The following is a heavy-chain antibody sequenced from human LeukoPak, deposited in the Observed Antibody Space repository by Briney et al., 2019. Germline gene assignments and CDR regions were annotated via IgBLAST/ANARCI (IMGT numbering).Heavy chain of an antibody. J-gene: IGHJ4*02. CDR1: GYTFTSYG. Sequence: ASVKVSCKASGYTFTSYGISWVRQAPGQGLEWMGWINPNSGGTNYAQKFQGRVTMTRDTSISTAYMELSRLRSDDTAVYYCARDSSYSSGFGYWGQGTLVTVSS. CDR3: ARDSSYSSGFGY. CDR2: INPNSGGT. D-gene: IGHD6-19*01. V-gene: IGHV1-2*02.